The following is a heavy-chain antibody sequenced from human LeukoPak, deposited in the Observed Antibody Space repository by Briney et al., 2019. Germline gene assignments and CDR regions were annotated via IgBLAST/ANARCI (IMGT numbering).Heavy chain of an antibody. CDR1: GFTFSSYA. CDR3: AKDPGRSIYSISYFDY. Sequence: GGSLRLSCAASGFTFSSYAMSWARQAPGKGLEWVSAISGGGGSTYYADSVKGRFTISRDNSKNTLYLQMNSLRAEDTAVYYCAKDPGRSIYSISYFDYWGQGTLVTVSS. CDR2: ISGGGGST. J-gene: IGHJ4*02. D-gene: IGHD3-3*02. V-gene: IGHV3-23*01.